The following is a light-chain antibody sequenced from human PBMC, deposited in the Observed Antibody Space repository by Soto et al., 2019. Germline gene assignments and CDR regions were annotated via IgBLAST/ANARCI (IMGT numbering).Light chain of an antibody. CDR1: QSVNTKY. J-gene: IGKJ1*01. CDR2: GVS. Sequence: EIVLTQSPGTLSLSPGERATLSCRASQSVNTKYLAWYQQKPGQAPRLLISGVSSRATGIPDRFSGSGSGTDFILTISRVEPEDFAVYYCQQSDDSPGTFGQGTKVDIK. V-gene: IGKV3-20*01. CDR3: QQSDDSPGT.